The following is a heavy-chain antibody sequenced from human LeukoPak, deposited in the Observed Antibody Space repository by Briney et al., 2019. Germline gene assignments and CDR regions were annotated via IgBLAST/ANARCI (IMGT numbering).Heavy chain of an antibody. Sequence: GGSLRLSCAGSGFTFSSYAMSWVRQAPGKGLEWVSAISGSGGSTYYADSVKGRFTISRDNSKNTLYLQMNSLRAEDTAVYYCAKGGYSSSWPNWFDPWGQGTLVTVSS. CDR1: GFTFSSYA. V-gene: IGHV3-23*01. CDR3: AKGGYSSSWPNWFDP. D-gene: IGHD6-13*01. CDR2: ISGSGGST. J-gene: IGHJ5*02.